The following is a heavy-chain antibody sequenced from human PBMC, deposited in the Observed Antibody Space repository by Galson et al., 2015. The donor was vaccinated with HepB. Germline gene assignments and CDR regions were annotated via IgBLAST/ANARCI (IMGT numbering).Heavy chain of an antibody. CDR1: GFTFSSYD. Sequence: SLRLSCTASGFTFSSYDMHWVRQAPGKGLEWVSAIGTAGDTYYPGSVKGGFTITRENAKNSLYLQMNSLRAGDTAVYYCAGGGSWYCGGDCYIFDYWGQGTLVTVSS. D-gene: IGHD2-21*01. CDR2: IGTAGDT. J-gene: IGHJ4*02. V-gene: IGHV3-13*01. CDR3: AGGGSWYCGGDCYIFDY.